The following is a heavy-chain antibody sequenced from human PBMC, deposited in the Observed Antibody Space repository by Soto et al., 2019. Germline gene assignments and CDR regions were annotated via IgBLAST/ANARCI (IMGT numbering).Heavy chain of an antibody. J-gene: IGHJ6*03. V-gene: IGHV1-8*01. D-gene: IGHD6-25*01. CDR3: ASVIAALHYYYYYMDV. CDR1: GYTFTSYD. Sequence: ASVKVSCKASGYTFTSYDINWVRQATGQGLEWMGWMNPNSGNTGYAQKFQGRVTMTRNTSISTAYMELSSLRSEDTAVYYCASVIAALHYYYYYMDVSGKGATVTVSS. CDR2: MNPNSGNT.